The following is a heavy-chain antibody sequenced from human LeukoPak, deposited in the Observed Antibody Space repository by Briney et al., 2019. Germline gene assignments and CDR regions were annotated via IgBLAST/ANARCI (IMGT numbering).Heavy chain of an antibody. J-gene: IGHJ4*02. CDR2: ISAYNGNT. D-gene: IGHD3-22*01. CDR1: GYTFTSYG. CDR3: ARDSVWHYYDSSGYYPFDY. Sequence: GASVKVSCKASGYTFTSYGISWVRQAPGQGLEWMGWISAYNGNTNYAQKLQGRVTMTTGTSTSTAYMELRSLRSDDTAVYYCARDSVWHYYDSSGYYPFDYWGQGTLVTVSS. V-gene: IGHV1-18*01.